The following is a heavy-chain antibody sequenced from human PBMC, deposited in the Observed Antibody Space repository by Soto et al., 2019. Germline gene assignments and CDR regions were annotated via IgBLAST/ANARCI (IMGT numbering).Heavy chain of an antibody. CDR2: IYHAGST. D-gene: IGHD1-26*01. J-gene: IGHJ4*02. V-gene: IGHV4-4*02. CDR3: ARGPPIVGNTTPLDS. Sequence: QVQLQESGPRLVKPSGTLSLTCTVSGGSITNSNWWSWVRLPPAKGLEWIGDIYHAGSTKYHPSRERRGTMSVDTSYNPFALRLTSVTAADTAVYFCARGPPIVGNTTPLDSWGQGTLGTVS. CDR1: GGSITNSNW.